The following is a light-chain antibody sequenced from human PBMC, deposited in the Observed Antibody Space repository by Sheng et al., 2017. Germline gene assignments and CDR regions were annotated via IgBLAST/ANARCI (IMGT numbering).Light chain of an antibody. Sequence: QLVLTQAPSASASLGASVKLTCTLNSGHNDYAIAWHQQQPGKGPRYLMKINSDGSHTKGDGIPVRFLGSKSGTERYLTTLHASSLRDEAVYYCQTWGTGDWGYFGG. V-gene: IGLV4-69*01. J-gene: IGLJ2*01. CDR2: INSDGSH. CDR1: SGHNDYA. CDR3: QTWGTGDWGY.